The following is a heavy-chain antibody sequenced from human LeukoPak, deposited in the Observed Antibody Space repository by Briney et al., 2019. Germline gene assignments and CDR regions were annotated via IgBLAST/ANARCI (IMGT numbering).Heavy chain of an antibody. CDR1: GFTFGDYA. CDR2: IRSKAYGGGP. J-gene: IGHJ4*02. CDR3: SRSGTRSGITADSYLDY. Sequence: GGSLRLSCTASGFTFGDYAMNWVRQAPGKGLEWVGFIRSKAYGGGPEYAASVKGRFTISRDDSKNIAYLQMDSLETEDTAMYYCSRSGTRSGITADSYLDYWGQGTLVTVSS. D-gene: IGHD2-2*01. V-gene: IGHV3-49*04.